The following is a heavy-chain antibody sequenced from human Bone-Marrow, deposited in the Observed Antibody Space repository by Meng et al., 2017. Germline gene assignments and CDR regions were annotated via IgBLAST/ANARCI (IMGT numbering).Heavy chain of an antibody. J-gene: IGHJ4*02. CDR3: AKVLGTGWAIYDY. D-gene: IGHD6-19*01. Sequence: GESLKISCAASGFTFSSYGMHWVRQAPGKGLEWVAVIWYDGSNKYYADSVKGRFTISRDNSKNTLYLQMNSLRADDTAIYYCAKVLGTGWAIYDYWGQGTLVTVSS. CDR1: GFTFSSYG. V-gene: IGHV3-33*06. CDR2: IWYDGSNK.